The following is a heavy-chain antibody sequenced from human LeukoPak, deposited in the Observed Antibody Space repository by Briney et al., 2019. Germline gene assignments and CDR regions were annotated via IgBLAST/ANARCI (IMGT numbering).Heavy chain of an antibody. Sequence: GASVKVSCKASGYTFTSYYMHWVRQAPGQGLEWMGIINPSGGSTSYAQKFQGRVTMTRDTSTSTVYMELSSLRSEDTAVYYCARDSYDFWSGXYGLGYWGQGTLVTVSS. CDR3: ARDSYDFWSGXYGLGY. V-gene: IGHV1-46*01. CDR1: GYTFTSYY. D-gene: IGHD3-3*01. J-gene: IGHJ4*02. CDR2: INPSGGST.